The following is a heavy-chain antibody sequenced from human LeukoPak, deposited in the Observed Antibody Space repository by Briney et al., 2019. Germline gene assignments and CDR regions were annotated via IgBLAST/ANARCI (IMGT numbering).Heavy chain of an antibody. V-gene: IGHV3-66*02. CDR1: GFTVSDEY. D-gene: IGHD5-18*01. J-gene: IGHJ4*02. CDR3: ARDRYSYGFALDC. Sequence: GGSLRLSCAASGFTVSDEYMTWVRQAPGKGLEWVSVFHSGGSTYYADSVKGRFTISRDSSKNTLSLQMNSLRAEDSAVYDCARDRYSYGFALDCWGQGTLVTVSS. CDR2: FHSGGST.